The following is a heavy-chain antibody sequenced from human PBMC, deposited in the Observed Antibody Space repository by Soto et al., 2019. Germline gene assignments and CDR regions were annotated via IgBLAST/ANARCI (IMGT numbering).Heavy chain of an antibody. J-gene: IGHJ4*02. CDR1: GYTFSNYL. V-gene: IGHV1-3*01. D-gene: IGHD3-10*01. CDR2: INAGNGHT. CDR3: ASPSYGSGSYY. Sequence: QVKLVQSGAEVKKPGASVKVSCKASGYTFSNYLLHWVRQAPGQGLEWMGWINAGNGHTKYSQKFQGRVTFTRDTSATTAYIELCSLRSEDTAVYYCASPSYGSGSYYWGQGTLVTVSS.